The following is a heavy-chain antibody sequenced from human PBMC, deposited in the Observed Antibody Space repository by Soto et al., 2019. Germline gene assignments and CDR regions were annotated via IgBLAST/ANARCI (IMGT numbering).Heavy chain of an antibody. CDR3: ARGGHPYDILTGYYLY. Sequence: EVQLVESGGGLVQPGGSLRLSCAASGFTFSSYWMHWVRQAPGKGLVWVSRINSDGSSTTYADSVKGRFTISRDNAKKTLYLKMNSLRDEDTAVYYCARGGHPYDILTGYYLYWGQGNLVTVSS. V-gene: IGHV3-74*01. CDR1: GFTFSSYW. D-gene: IGHD3-9*01. CDR2: INSDGSST. J-gene: IGHJ4*02.